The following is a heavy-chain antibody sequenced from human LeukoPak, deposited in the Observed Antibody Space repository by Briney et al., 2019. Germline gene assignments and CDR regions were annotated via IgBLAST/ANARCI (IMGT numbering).Heavy chain of an antibody. Sequence: GGSLRLSCAASGFTFSSYSMSWVRQAPGKGLEWVSSISSSSSYIYHADSVKGRFTLSRDHPKNSLYLQMNSLRAEDTAVYYCGTFWSGYPFDYWGQGTLVTVSS. CDR3: GTFWSGYPFDY. CDR1: GFTFSSYS. D-gene: IGHD3-3*01. CDR2: ISSSSSYI. V-gene: IGHV3-21*01. J-gene: IGHJ4*02.